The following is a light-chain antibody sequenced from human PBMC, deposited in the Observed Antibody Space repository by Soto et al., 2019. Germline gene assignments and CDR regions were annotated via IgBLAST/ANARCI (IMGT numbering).Light chain of an antibody. Sequence: EIVLTQSPATLSLSPGERATLSCRASQSVRSSLAWFQQKPGQAPRLFIYDATHRATGIPARFSGSGSGTDFTLTISSLEPEDFAVYYCQQRSNWPITFGQGTRLEIK. J-gene: IGKJ5*01. CDR2: DAT. V-gene: IGKV3-11*01. CDR1: QSVRSS. CDR3: QQRSNWPIT.